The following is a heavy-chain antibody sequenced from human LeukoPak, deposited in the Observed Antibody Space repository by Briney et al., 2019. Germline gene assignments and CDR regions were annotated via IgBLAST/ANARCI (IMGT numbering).Heavy chain of an antibody. D-gene: IGHD2-15*01. V-gene: IGHV3-23*01. Sequence: HTGGSLRLSCAASGFTFSSYAMSWVRQAPGKGLEWVLAIIGSGGSTYYADSVKARFTISRDNSKNTLYLQMNSLRAEDTAVYYCAKSPYCSGGSCYYRNWFDPWGQGTLVTVSS. J-gene: IGHJ5*02. CDR1: GFTFSSYA. CDR3: AKSPYCSGGSCYYRNWFDP. CDR2: IIGSGGST.